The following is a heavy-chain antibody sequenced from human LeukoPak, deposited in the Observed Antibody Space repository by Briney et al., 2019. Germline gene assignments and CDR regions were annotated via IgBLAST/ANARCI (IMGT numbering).Heavy chain of an antibody. V-gene: IGHV1-46*01. CDR3: ATFDRTYYDILTGYYRQLWDY. J-gene: IGHJ4*02. CDR2: INPSGGST. D-gene: IGHD3-9*01. CDR1: GYTFTSYY. Sequence: GASAKVSCKASGYTFTSYYMHWVRQAPGQGLEWMGIINPSGGSTSYAQKFQGRVTMTEDTSTDTAYMELSSLRSEDTAVYYCATFDRTYYDILTGYYRQLWDYWGQGTLVTVSS.